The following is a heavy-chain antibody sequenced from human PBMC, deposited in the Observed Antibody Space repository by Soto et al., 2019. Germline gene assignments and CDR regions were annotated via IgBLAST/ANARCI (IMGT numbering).Heavy chain of an antibody. V-gene: IGHV3-23*01. J-gene: IGHJ6*02. CDR1: GLNFSDYA. D-gene: IGHD3-10*01. Sequence: EVQLLESGGDLVQPGGSLRLSCAASGLNFSDYAMTWVRQAPGKGLEWVSSVSNRGDITYYADSVKGRFTISRDNSKNTLFMHINSLRAEDMALYYCARGDRGGSGSPASYYYSGLDVWGQGTTVTVSS. CDR2: VSNRGDIT. CDR3: ARGDRGGSGSPASYYYSGLDV.